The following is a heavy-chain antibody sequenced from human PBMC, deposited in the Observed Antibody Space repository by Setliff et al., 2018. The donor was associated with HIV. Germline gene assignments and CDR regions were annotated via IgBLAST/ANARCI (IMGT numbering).Heavy chain of an antibody. CDR3: ARNVAATSAFDI. CDR1: SGSISSNSFY. CDR2: IHYSGST. Sequence: SETLSLSCTVSSGSISSNSFYWGWIRQPPGKGLEWIGTIHYSGSTYYNPSLKSRVSISVDTSKNQFSLKLTSVTAADTAVYYCARNVAATSAFDIWGRGTMVTVSS. J-gene: IGHJ3*02. V-gene: IGHV4-39*01. D-gene: IGHD6-19*01.